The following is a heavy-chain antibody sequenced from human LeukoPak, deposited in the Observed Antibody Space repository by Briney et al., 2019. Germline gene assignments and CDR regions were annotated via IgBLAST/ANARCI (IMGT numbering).Heavy chain of an antibody. CDR3: ARVAAARPYYFDY. Sequence: PGGSLRLSCAASGFTVSSNYMSWVRQAPGKGLEWVSVIYSGGSTYYADSVKGRFTISRDNSKNTLYLQMNSLRAEDTAVYYCARVAAARPYYFDYWGQGTLVTVSP. CDR1: GFTVSSNY. D-gene: IGHD6-13*01. J-gene: IGHJ4*02. V-gene: IGHV3-53*01. CDR2: IYSGGST.